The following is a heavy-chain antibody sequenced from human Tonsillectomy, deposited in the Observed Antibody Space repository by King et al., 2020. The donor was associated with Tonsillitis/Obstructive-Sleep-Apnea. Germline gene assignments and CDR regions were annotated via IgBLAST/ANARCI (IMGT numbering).Heavy chain of an antibody. V-gene: IGHV1-18*01. CDR1: GYTFTTYG. Sequence: VQLVESGAEVRKPGASVRVSCKASGYTFTTYGINWVRQAPGQGLEWMGWISAYNGNTNYAQKLQGRVTMTTDTSTSTAYMELWSQRSDDTAVYYCAREGIGGGDTLRLDYWGQGTLVTVSS. D-gene: IGHD1-26*01. CDR3: AREGIGGGDTLRLDY. J-gene: IGHJ4*02. CDR2: ISAYNGNT.